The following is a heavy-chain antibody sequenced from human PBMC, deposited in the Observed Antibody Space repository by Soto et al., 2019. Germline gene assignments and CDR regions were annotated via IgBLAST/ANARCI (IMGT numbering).Heavy chain of an antibody. Sequence: QVQLEQSGAEVEKPGSSVKVSCKPSGGTFKSYVLNWVRQAPGQGLEWMGGIIPFLGSADYAQKFQDRVTVTAEQSPSTASLELSSLRSEDSAVYDAAATQFDTSGYYPSGLELWGQGTLITVAS. CDR1: GGTFKSYV. D-gene: IGHD3-22*01. CDR3: AATQFDTSGYYPSGLEL. V-gene: IGHV1-69*01. J-gene: IGHJ4*02. CDR2: IIPFLGSA.